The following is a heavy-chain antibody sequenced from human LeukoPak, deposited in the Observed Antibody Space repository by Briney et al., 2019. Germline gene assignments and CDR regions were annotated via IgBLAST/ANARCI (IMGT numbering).Heavy chain of an antibody. CDR2: IYTSVST. J-gene: IGHJ6*03. Sequence: SQTLSLTCTASGVSISNGSYYWSCNPPPAGKGLEWIGRIYTSVSTNYNPSLKSRVTISVDTSKNQFSLKLSSVTAADTAVYYCASTGADPMVRGYLRNYMDVWGKGTTVTVSS. V-gene: IGHV4-61*02. CDR1: GVSISNGSYY. CDR3: ASTGADPMVRGYLRNYMDV. D-gene: IGHD3-10*01.